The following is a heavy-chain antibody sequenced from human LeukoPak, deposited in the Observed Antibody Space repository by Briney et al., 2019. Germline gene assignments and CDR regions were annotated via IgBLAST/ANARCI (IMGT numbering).Heavy chain of an antibody. CDR1: GFTFSNYA. D-gene: IGHD2-2*01. CDR2: ISYDGSNK. V-gene: IGHV3-30*04. Sequence: PGGSLRLSCAASGFTFSNYAMHWVRQAPGKGLEWVAVISYDGSNKYYADSVKGRFTISRDNSKNTLILQMNSLRAEDTAVYYCARGSSTNCYGGNCFYYYMAVWGKGTTVTVSS. CDR3: ARGSSTNCYGGNCFYYYMAV. J-gene: IGHJ6*03.